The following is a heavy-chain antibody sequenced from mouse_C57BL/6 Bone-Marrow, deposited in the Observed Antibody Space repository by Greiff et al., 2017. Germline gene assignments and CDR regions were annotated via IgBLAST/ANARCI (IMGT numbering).Heavy chain of an antibody. J-gene: IGHJ3*01. D-gene: IGHD2-1*01. CDR2: IDPSDSYT. Sequence: QVQLQQPGAELVKPGASVKLSCKASGYTFTSYWMQWVKQRPGQGLEWIGEIDPSDSYTTYNQKFKGKATLTVDTSPSTAFMQLSSLTSEDSAVYSCARETFGFYYGNYVWFAYWGQGTLVTVSA. V-gene: IGHV1-50*01. CDR3: ARETFGFYYGNYVWFAY. CDR1: GYTFTSYW.